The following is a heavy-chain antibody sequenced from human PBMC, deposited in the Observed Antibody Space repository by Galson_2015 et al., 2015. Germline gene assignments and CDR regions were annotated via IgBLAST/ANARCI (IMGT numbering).Heavy chain of an antibody. D-gene: IGHD3-16*01. CDR3: ARDRGVWGSYSCDY. CDR1: VASISTYY. CDR2: VYYSGST. J-gene: IGHJ4*02. Sequence: SETLSLTCTVSVASISTYYWTWIRQPPGQGLEWIGYVYYSGSTSYNPSLKSRFTISVDTSKNQFSLQLSSVTAADPAVYYCARDRGVWGSYSCDYWGQGTLVTVSS. V-gene: IGHV4-59*01.